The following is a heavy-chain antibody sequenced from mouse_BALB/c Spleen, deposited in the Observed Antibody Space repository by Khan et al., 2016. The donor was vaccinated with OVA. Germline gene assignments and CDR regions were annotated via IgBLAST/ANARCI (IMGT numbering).Heavy chain of an antibody. Sequence: QVQLKQSGAELAKPGASVKMSCKASGYTFTSYWMHWVKQRPGQGLEWIGYINTSTGYTEYNQRFKDKATLTADKSSSTAYMQLSSLTSEESAVYYCANHGSSSTWLTYWGQGTLVTVSA. V-gene: IGHV1-7*01. D-gene: IGHD1-1*01. CDR1: GYTFTSYW. J-gene: IGHJ3*01. CDR2: INTSTGYT. CDR3: ANHGSSSTWLTY.